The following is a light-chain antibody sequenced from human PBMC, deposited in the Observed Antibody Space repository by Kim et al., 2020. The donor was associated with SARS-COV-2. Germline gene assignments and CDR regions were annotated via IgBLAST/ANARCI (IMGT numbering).Light chain of an antibody. Sequence: QRVAISCTGSSSNIGAGYDVHWYRVLPGTAPKLLMYDSTYRTSGVPDRFSGSKSATSASLAITGLQAEDEAFYYCQSYDNTLSARVFGGGTKLTVL. V-gene: IGLV1-40*01. CDR1: SSNIGAGYD. CDR3: QSYDNTLSARV. J-gene: IGLJ3*02. CDR2: DST.